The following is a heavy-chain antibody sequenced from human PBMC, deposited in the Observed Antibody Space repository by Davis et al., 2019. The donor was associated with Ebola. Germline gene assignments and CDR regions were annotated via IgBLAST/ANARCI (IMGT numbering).Heavy chain of an antibody. D-gene: IGHD6-13*01. J-gene: IGHJ6*02. V-gene: IGHV2-70*11. Sequence: SGPTLVKPTQTLTLSCTFSGFSLSTSGMCVSWIRQPPGKALEWLARIDWDDDKYYSTSLKTRLTISKDTSKNQVVLTMTNMDPLNTATYYCARELYSTTNYYYYGMDVWAQGTTVTVSS. CDR1: GFSLSTSGMC. CDR2: IDWDDDK. CDR3: ARELYSTTNYYYYGMDV.